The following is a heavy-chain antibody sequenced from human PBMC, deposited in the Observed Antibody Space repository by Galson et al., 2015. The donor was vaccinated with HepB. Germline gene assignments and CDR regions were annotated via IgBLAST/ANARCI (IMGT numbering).Heavy chain of an antibody. CDR1: GFIFSDYW. CDR3: VRERRPLGSSWHSDY. D-gene: IGHD6-13*01. V-gene: IGHV3-7*01. CDR2: IKEDGSEK. Sequence: SLRLSCAGSGFIFSDYWMSWVRQAPGKGLEWVANIKEDGSEKYYVDSMKGRFTISRDNAKDSLHLQMNSLRAEDTAMYYCVRERRPLGSSWHSDYWGQGTLVTVSS. J-gene: IGHJ4*02.